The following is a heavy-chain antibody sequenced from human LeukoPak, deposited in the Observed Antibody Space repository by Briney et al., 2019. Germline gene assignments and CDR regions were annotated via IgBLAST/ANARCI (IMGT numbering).Heavy chain of an antibody. D-gene: IGHD6-19*01. CDR1: GGSISSSSYY. CDR3: ARSVGSGWYDYYYGMDV. CDR2: IYYSGST. J-gene: IGHJ6*02. Sequence: KTSETLSLTCTVSGGSISSSSYYWSWIRQPPGKGLEWIGYIYYSGSTNYNPSPKSRVTISVDTSKNQFSLKLSSVTAADTAVYYCARSVGSGWYDYYYGMDVWGQGTTVTVSS. V-gene: IGHV4-61*01.